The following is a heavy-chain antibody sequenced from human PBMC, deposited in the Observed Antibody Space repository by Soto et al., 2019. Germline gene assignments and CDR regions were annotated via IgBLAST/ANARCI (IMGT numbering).Heavy chain of an antibody. J-gene: IGHJ4*02. Sequence: QVQLVQSGAEEKKPGASVKVSCKASGYTFTSYAMHWVRQAPGQRLEWMGWINAGNGNTRYSQKFQGRVTITRDTSASTAYMELSSLRSEDTAVYYCARGTVVTHFDYWGQGTLVTVSS. CDR1: GYTFTSYA. CDR3: ARGTVVTHFDY. CDR2: INAGNGNT. V-gene: IGHV1-3*05. D-gene: IGHD2-15*01.